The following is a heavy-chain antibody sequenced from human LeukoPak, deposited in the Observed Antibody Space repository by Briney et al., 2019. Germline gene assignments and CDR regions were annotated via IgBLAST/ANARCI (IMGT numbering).Heavy chain of an antibody. Sequence: GGSLRLSCAASGFTFSSYAMSWVRQAPGKGLEWVSAISGSGGSTYYADSVKGRFTVSRDNSKDTLFLHMSSLRAEDTAVYFCATRPRDSSGYYLGAFDGWGQGTTVTVSS. CDR2: ISGSGGST. CDR3: ATRPRDSSGYYLGAFDG. V-gene: IGHV3-23*01. D-gene: IGHD3-22*01. J-gene: IGHJ3*01. CDR1: GFTFSSYA.